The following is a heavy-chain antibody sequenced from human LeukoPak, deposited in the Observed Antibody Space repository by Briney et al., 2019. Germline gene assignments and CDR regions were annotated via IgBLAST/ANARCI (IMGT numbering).Heavy chain of an antibody. CDR2: IYYSGST. J-gene: IGHJ6*02. CDR3: AREARPVYYYGMDV. CDR1: GGSINTTY. Sequence: PSETLSLTCSVSGGSINTTYWSWIRQPPGKGLEWIGYIYYSGSTNYNPSLKSRVTISVDTSKNQFSLKLSSVTAADTAVYYCAREARPVYYYGMDVWGQGTTVTVSS. V-gene: IGHV4-59*01. D-gene: IGHD6-6*01.